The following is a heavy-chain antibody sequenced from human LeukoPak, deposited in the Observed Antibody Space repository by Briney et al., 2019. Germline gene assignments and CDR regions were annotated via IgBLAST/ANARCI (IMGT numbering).Heavy chain of an antibody. J-gene: IGHJ6*03. CDR1: GFTFSSYS. CDR2: ISSSSSYI. Sequence: GGSLRLSCAASGFTFSSYSMNWVRQAPGKGLEWVSSISSSSSYIYYADSVKGRFTISRDNAKNSLYLQMNSLRAEDTAVYYCARDPVGWELPTSYYYYYMDVWGKGTTVTVSS. V-gene: IGHV3-21*01. CDR3: ARDPVGWELPTSYYYYYMDV. D-gene: IGHD1-26*01.